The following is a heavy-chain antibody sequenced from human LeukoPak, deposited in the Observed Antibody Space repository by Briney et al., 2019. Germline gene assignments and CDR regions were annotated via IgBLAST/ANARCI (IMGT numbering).Heavy chain of an antibody. Sequence: PSETLSLTCTVSGGSISSSSYYWGWIRQPPGKGLEWIGSIYYSGSTYYNPSLKSRVTISVDTSKNQFSLKLSSVTAADTAVYYCARADGRGPIYSSSLSLSMDVWGKGTTVTISS. CDR1: GGSISSSSYY. CDR2: IYYSGST. J-gene: IGHJ6*03. CDR3: ARADGRGPIYSSSLSLSMDV. D-gene: IGHD6-13*01. V-gene: IGHV4-39*01.